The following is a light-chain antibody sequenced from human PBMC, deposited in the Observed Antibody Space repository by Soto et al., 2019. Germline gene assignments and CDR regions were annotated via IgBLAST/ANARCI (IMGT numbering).Light chain of an antibody. V-gene: IGKV3D-15*01. J-gene: IGKJ4*01. CDR2: GAS. CDR1: QSVCSN. CDR3: QQYNNWPPLT. Sequence: EIVMTQSPATLSVSPGERATLSCRASQSVCSNLAWYQQKPGQAPRLLIYGASIRATGIPARFSGSGSGTEFTLTISSLQSEDFAVYYCQQYNNWPPLTFGGGTKVEIK.